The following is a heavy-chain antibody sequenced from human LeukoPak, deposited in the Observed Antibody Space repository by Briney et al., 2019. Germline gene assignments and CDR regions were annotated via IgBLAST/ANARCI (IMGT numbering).Heavy chain of an antibody. CDR3: AKAPVTSCRGAYCYPFDY. J-gene: IGHJ4*02. V-gene: IGHV3-23*01. CDR2: ISSTDAGT. CDR1: GFSLSSYA. D-gene: IGHD2-21*01. Sequence: PGGSLRLSCAASGFSLSSYAMSWVRQAPGKGLEWVSAISSTDAGTYHADSVRGRFTISRDSSKNTLYLQMNSLRAEDAAVYYCAKAPVTSCRGAYCYPFDYGGKGTLVTVS.